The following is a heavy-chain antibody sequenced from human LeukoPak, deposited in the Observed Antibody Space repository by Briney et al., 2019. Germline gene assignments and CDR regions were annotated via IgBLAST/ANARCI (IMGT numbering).Heavy chain of an antibody. Sequence: ASVKVSCKVSGYTLTELSMHWVRQAPGKGLEWMGGFDPEDGETIYAQKFQGRVTMTEDISTDTAYMELSSLRSEDTAVYYCATVMRRYCSSTSCSKGWFDPWGQGTLVTVSS. J-gene: IGHJ5*02. CDR1: GYTLTELS. V-gene: IGHV1-24*01. CDR3: ATVMRRYCSSTSCSKGWFDP. D-gene: IGHD2-2*01. CDR2: FDPEDGET.